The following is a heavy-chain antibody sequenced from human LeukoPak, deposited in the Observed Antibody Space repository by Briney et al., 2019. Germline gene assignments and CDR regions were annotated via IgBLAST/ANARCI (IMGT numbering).Heavy chain of an antibody. V-gene: IGHV4-4*07. Sequence: SETLSPTCTVSGESINPYYWNWIRQSAGKGLEWIGHIYKGGTTNFNPSLTSRVTMSLDTSRNQFSLKLRSVTAADTAVYFCARSFLDYMDVWGKGTTVTVSS. CDR3: ARSFLDYMDV. CDR2: IYKGGTT. J-gene: IGHJ6*03. D-gene: IGHD2/OR15-2a*01. CDR1: GESINPYY.